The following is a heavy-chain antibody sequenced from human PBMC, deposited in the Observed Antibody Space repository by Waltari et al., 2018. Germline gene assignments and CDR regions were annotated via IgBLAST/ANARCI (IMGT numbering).Heavy chain of an antibody. J-gene: IGHJ4*02. CDR2: NSPYGDT. Sequence: QVELVQSGAEQKKPGATVRVSCKASGYKFSRHTITWVRPAPGQGLEWLGWNSPYGDTNYAQILQGRVTMSTDTSTSTAYMELRSLRSDDTAIYYCARRWERSGYPAYFDFWGQGTLVTVSS. D-gene: IGHD3-22*01. V-gene: IGHV1-18*01. CDR1: GYKFSRHT. CDR3: ARRWERSGYPAYFDF.